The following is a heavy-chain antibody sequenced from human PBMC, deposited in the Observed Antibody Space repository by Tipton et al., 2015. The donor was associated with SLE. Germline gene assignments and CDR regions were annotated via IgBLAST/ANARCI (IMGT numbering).Heavy chain of an antibody. Sequence: SLRLSCAASGFTFTSYALTWVRQAPGKGLEWVSVLYGGGRLTYYAPSVKGRSTISRDNAKNFLFLEINSLRAEDTAFYYCARASGGLIDYWGQGTLVTVSS. CDR2: LYGGGRLT. D-gene: IGHD3-16*01. V-gene: IGHV3-23*03. CDR1: GFTFTSYA. J-gene: IGHJ4*02. CDR3: ARASGGLIDY.